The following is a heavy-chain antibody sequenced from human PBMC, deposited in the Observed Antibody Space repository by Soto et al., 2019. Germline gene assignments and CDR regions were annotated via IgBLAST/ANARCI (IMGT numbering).Heavy chain of an antibody. Sequence: ASVKVSCKASGYTFTSYAMHWVRQAPGQRLEWMGWINAGNGNTKYSQKFQGRVTITRDTSANTAYMELSSLRSEDTAVYYCARDLQAITIYGSGSEYAFDIWGQGTMVTVSS. CDR3: ARDLQAITIYGSGSEYAFDI. V-gene: IGHV1-3*01. D-gene: IGHD3-10*01. CDR2: INAGNGNT. J-gene: IGHJ3*02. CDR1: GYTFTSYA.